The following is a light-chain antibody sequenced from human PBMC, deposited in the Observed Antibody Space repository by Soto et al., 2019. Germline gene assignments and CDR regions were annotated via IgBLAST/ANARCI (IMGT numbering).Light chain of an antibody. CDR1: QSVSHA. Sequence: EVVLTQSPATLSLSPGDRATLSCRASQSVSHALAWYQQKPGQAPRLLIHDASSRATGIPARFSGSGSETDFTLTISSLEPEDFAVYYCQQYNSWPLTFGGGTKVEIK. CDR3: QQYNSWPLT. V-gene: IGKV3-11*01. J-gene: IGKJ4*01. CDR2: DAS.